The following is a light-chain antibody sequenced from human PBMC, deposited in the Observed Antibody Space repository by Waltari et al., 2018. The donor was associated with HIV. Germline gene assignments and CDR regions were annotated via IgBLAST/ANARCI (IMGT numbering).Light chain of an antibody. V-gene: IGLV1-44*01. CDR2: NNY. CDR3: ASWDGSLLGVL. CDR1: NSNIGSNT. Sequence: QSVLTQPPSASGTPGQRVTIACSGSNSNIGSNTVNWYKQVPGTAPKLLICNNYGRPSGVPDRFSGSKSGSSASLASSGLQSEDDGDYYCASWDGSLLGVLFGGGTKLTVL. J-gene: IGLJ2*01.